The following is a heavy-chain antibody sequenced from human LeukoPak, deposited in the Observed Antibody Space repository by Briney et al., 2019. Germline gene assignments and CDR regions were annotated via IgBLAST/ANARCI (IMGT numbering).Heavy chain of an antibody. CDR2: IYYSGST. CDR3: ARLPRQQLVRAFDY. V-gene: IGHV4-39*01. Sequence: SETLSLTCTVSGGSISSSSYYWGWIRQPPGKGLEWIGSIYYSGSTYYNPSLKSRVTISVDTSKNQFSLKLSSVTAADTAVYYCARLPRQQLVRAFDYWGQGTLVTVSS. J-gene: IGHJ4*02. D-gene: IGHD6-13*01. CDR1: GGSISSSSYY.